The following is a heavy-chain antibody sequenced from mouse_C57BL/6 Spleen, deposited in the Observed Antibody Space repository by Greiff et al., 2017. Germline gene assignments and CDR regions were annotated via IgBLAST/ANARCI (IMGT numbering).Heavy chain of an antibody. CDR3: AREDYDPPLGPFAY. V-gene: IGHV1-55*01. J-gene: IGHJ3*01. CDR2: IYPGSGST. CDR1: GYTFTSYW. Sequence: QVQLQQPGAELVKPGASVKMSCKASGYTFTSYWITWVKQRPGQGLEWIGDIYPGSGSTNYNEKFKSKATLTVDTSSSTAYMQLSSLTSEDSAVYYCAREDYDPPLGPFAYWGQGTLVTVSA. D-gene: IGHD2-4*01.